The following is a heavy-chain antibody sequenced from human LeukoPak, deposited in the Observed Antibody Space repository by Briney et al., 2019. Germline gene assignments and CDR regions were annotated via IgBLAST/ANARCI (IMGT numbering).Heavy chain of an antibody. CDR3: ATDHEPYDILTGYRPFDY. D-gene: IGHD3-9*01. Sequence: ASVKVSCEVSGYTLTELSMHWVRQAPGKGLEWMGGFDPEDGETIYAQKFQGRVTMTEDTSTDTAYMELSSLRSEDTAVYYCATDHEPYDILTGYRPFDYWGQGTLVTVSS. J-gene: IGHJ4*02. V-gene: IGHV1-24*01. CDR2: FDPEDGET. CDR1: GYTLTELS.